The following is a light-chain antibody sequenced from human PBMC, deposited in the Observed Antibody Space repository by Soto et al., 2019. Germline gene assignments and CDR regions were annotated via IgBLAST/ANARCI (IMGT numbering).Light chain of an antibody. J-gene: IGLJ2*01. CDR1: SSNIGAGYD. CDR3: QSYDSSVSKVV. V-gene: IGLV1-40*01. Sequence: QSVLTQPPSVSGAPGQRVTISCTGSSSNIGAGYDVHWYQQLPGTAPKLLIYGNSNRPSGVPDRFSGSKSGTSASLAITGLQAEDEADYYCQSYDSSVSKVVFGGGTSSPS. CDR2: GNS.